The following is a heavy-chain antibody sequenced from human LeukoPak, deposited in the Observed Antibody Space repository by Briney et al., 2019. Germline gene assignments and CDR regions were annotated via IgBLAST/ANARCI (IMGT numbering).Heavy chain of an antibody. V-gene: IGHV1-46*01. CDR3: ASGGDGSYRNDAFDI. CDR1: GYTFTSYY. CDR2: INPSGGST. Sequence: GASVKVSCKASGYTFTSYYMHWVRQAPGQGLEWMGLINPSGGSTNYAQKFQGRVTITADESTSTAYMELSSLRSEDTAVYYCASGGDGSYRNDAFDIWGQGTMVTVSS. D-gene: IGHD1-26*01. J-gene: IGHJ3*02.